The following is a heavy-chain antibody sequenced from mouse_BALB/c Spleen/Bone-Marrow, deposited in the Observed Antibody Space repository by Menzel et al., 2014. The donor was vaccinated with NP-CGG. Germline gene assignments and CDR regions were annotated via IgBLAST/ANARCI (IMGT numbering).Heavy chain of an antibody. CDR2: IYPGSGST. Sequence: QVQLKESGAELVKPGTSVKLSCKASGYNFTSYWINWVKLRPGQGLEWIGDIYPGSGSTNYNEKFKSKATLTVDTSSSTAYMQLSSLASEDSALYNCARGAWANWDYFDYWGQGTTLTVSS. D-gene: IGHD4-1*01. J-gene: IGHJ2*01. CDR3: ARGAWANWDYFDY. CDR1: GYNFTSYW. V-gene: IGHV1-55*01.